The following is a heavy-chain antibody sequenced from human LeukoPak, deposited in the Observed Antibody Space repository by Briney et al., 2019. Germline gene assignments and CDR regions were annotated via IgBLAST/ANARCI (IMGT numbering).Heavy chain of an antibody. Sequence: GGSLRLSCAAAGFTFTTNAMSWVRQAPGKGLEWVSAISGRTGATYYADSEKGRFTISRDNSKSTLYLQMDSLRAEDTAVYYCAKCGNSGCHLIDYWGQGTLVTVSS. V-gene: IGHV3-23*01. J-gene: IGHJ4*02. CDR2: ISGRTGAT. CDR3: AKCGNSGCHLIDY. D-gene: IGHD5-12*01. CDR1: GFTFTTNA.